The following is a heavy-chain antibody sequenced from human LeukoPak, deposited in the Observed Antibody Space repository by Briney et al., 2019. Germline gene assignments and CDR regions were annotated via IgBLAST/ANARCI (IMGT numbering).Heavy chain of an antibody. CDR1: GYTFTSYG. Sequence: ASVKVSCKASGYTFTSYGISWVRQAPGQGLEWMGWISGYNGNTNYAQVIQGRVTMTTDTSTSTAYMEVRSLRSDDTAMYYCARDVGDIVTIPAAISVPWGQGTLVTVSS. J-gene: IGHJ5*02. V-gene: IGHV1-18*01. CDR2: ISGYNGNT. CDR3: ARDVGDIVTIPAAISVP. D-gene: IGHD2-2*01.